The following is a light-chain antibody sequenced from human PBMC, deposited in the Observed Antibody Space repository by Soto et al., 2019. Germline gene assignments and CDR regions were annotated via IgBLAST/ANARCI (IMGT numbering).Light chain of an antibody. CDR1: QSVSSNY. J-gene: IGKJ3*01. CDR2: GAS. Sequence: EKGLKQSPGTLSLYPGETATLSCRASQSVSSNYVAWFHQKPGQAPRLLIYGASSRATGVPDRFSASGSGTDFTLTISRLEPEDFAVYYCQQYGRSPFTFGPGTKVDIK. CDR3: QQYGRSPFT. V-gene: IGKV3-20*01.